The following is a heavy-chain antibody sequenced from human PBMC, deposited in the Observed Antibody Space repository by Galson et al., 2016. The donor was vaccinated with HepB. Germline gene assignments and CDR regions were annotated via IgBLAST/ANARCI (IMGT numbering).Heavy chain of an antibody. Sequence: SLRLSCAASGFTFSIYAMHWVRQAPGKGLEWVAVISYDGSNKYYADSGKGRFTISRDNSKNTLYLQMNSLRAEDTAVYYCASIAAAGYYYGMDVWGQGTTVTVSS. J-gene: IGHJ6*02. D-gene: IGHD6-13*01. CDR1: GFTFSIYA. CDR3: ASIAAAGYYYGMDV. CDR2: ISYDGSNK. V-gene: IGHV3-30-3*01.